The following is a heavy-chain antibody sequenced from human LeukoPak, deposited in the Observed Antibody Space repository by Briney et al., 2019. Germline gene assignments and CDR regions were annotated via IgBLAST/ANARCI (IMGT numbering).Heavy chain of an antibody. CDR3: AKDLGYSSGPWGPYKDFDY. Sequence: TGGSLRLSCAASGFTFSSYAMSWVRQAPGKGLEWVSAISGSGGSTYYADSVKGRFTISRDNSKNTLYLQMNSLRAEDTAVYYCAKDLGYSSGPWGPYKDFDYWGQGTLVTVSS. CDR2: ISGSGGST. CDR1: GFTFSSYA. J-gene: IGHJ4*02. V-gene: IGHV3-23*01. D-gene: IGHD6-19*01.